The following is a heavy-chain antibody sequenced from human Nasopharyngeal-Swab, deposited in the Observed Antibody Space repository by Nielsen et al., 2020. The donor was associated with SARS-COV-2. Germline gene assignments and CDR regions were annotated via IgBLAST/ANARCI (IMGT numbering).Heavy chain of an antibody. CDR2: INAGTGNR. V-gene: IGHV1-3*01. CDR3: ARSGTVGAPGFDY. CDR1: GYTFTTYA. Sequence: ASVKVSCKASGYTFTTYAIHWVRHAPAQRLEWMAWINAGTGNREYSQRFQGRVTISADTSASTAYMELLRLRSEDTAVYYCARSGTVGAPGFDYWGQGTLVTVSS. J-gene: IGHJ4*02. D-gene: IGHD1-26*01.